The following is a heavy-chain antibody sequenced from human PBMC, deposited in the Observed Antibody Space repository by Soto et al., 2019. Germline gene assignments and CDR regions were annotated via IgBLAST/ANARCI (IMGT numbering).Heavy chain of an antibody. CDR3: AGASTWHPGAFDI. CDR1: GGSISSGGYS. Sequence: QVQLQESGPGLVKPSQTLSLTCTVSGGSISSGGYSWTWIRQHPGKGLEWIGYIYYSGSTYYKPSLKSGVTISVDTSKNQLSLKLSSVTAADTAVYHCAGASTWHPGAFDIWGQGTTVTVSS. CDR2: IYYSGST. D-gene: IGHD5-12*01. J-gene: IGHJ3*02. V-gene: IGHV4-31*03.